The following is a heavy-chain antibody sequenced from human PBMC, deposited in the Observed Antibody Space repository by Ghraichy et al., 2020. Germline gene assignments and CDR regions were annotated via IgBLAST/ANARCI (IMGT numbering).Heavy chain of an antibody. V-gene: IGHV3-21*01. Sequence: LSLTCAASGFTFRPYRMTWVRQASGKGLEWVSSISSSSTYIYYAESVKGRFPLSRDDAQNSLYLPMNRLRAEDTAVYYCGGGRGWLGGRDPFDIWGPG. J-gene: IGHJ3*02. CDR2: ISSSSTYI. CDR3: GGGRGWLGGRDPFDI. CDR1: GFTFRPYR. D-gene: IGHD3-10*01.